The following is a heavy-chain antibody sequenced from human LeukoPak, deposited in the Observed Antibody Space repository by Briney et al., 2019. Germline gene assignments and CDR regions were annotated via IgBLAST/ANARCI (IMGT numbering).Heavy chain of an antibody. V-gene: IGHV3-30*02. J-gene: IGHJ6*03. CDR1: GFTFSSYG. CDR2: IRYDGSNK. Sequence: PGGFLRLSCAASGFTFSSYGMHWVRQAPGKGLEWVAFIRYDGSNKYYADSVKGRFTISRDNSKNTLYLQMNSLRAEDTAVYYCAKGSAHYYYYYMDVWGKGTTVTVSS. CDR3: AKGSAHYYYYYMDV.